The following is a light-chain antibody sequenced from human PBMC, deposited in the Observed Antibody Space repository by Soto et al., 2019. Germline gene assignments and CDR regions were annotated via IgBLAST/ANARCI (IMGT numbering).Light chain of an antibody. CDR3: SSFTITSTIYV. Sequence: QSVLTQPASVSGSPGQSITISCAGTSSDIGGYNYVSWYQQHPGTAPKVIIYEVSNRPSGVSNRFSGSKSGNTASLTISGLQAEDEADYYCSSFTITSTIYVSGSGTKVTV. J-gene: IGLJ1*01. CDR1: SSDIGGYNY. V-gene: IGLV2-14*01. CDR2: EVS.